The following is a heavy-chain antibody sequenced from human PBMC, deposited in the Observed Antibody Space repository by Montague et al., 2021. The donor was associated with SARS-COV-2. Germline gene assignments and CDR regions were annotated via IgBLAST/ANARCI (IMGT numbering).Heavy chain of an antibody. D-gene: IGHD1-26*01. J-gene: IGHJ3*02. V-gene: IGHV4-39*01. CDR2: IYHSGST. Sequence: SETLSLTCTVSGGSISSSSYYWAWIRQPPGKGLEWIGSIYHSGSTFYNPSLKSRVSMSVDPSKNQFSLKLSPVTAADTAMYYCARVKWELSVGNVFDIWGQGTMVTVSS. CDR1: GGSISSSSYY. CDR3: ARVKWELSVGNVFDI.